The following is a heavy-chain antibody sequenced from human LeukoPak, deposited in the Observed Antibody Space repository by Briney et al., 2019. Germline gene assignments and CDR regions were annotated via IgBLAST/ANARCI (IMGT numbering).Heavy chain of an antibody. Sequence: SETLSLTCTVSGGSISSGGYYWSWIRQPPGKGLEWIGYIYHSGSTYYNPSLKSRVTISVDKSKNQFSLKLSSVTAADTAVYYCARGGLTTDAGDYWGQGTLVTVSS. V-gene: IGHV4-30-2*01. CDR3: ARGGLTTDAGDY. CDR1: GGSISSGGYY. CDR2: IYHSGST. D-gene: IGHD4-17*01. J-gene: IGHJ4*02.